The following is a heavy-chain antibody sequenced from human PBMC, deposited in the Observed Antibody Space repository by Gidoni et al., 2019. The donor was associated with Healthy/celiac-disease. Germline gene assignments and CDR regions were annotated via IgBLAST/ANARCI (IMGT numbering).Heavy chain of an antibody. J-gene: IGHJ4*02. CDR1: GFTFSSYA. D-gene: IGHD3-10*01. CDR2: ISSNGGST. Sequence: RLCCSASGFTFSSYAMHWVRQAPGKGLEYVSAISSNGGSTYYADSVKGRFTISRDNSKNTLYLQMSILRADDTAVYYCVKDTSSGYYGSWSYTLLTRPLDYWVQVTLVTVSS. CDR3: VKDTSSGYYGSWSYTLLTRPLDY. V-gene: IGHV3-64D*06.